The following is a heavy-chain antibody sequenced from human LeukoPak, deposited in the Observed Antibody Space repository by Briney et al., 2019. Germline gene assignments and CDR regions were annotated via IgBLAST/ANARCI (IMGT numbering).Heavy chain of an antibody. Sequence: GGSLRLSCAASGFTFSSYAMHWVRQAPRKGPEWVAVISYDGSNKYYADSVKGRFTISRDNSKNTLYLQMNSLRAEDTAVYYCARGGVPIAVAGSFDYWGQGTLVTVSS. J-gene: IGHJ4*02. D-gene: IGHD6-19*01. CDR3: ARGGVPIAVAGSFDY. CDR2: ISYDGSNK. V-gene: IGHV3-30-3*01. CDR1: GFTFSSYA.